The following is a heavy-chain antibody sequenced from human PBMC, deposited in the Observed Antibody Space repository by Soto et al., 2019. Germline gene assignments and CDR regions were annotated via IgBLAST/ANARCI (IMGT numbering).Heavy chain of an antibody. CDR3: ARGYDILTGPPDY. Sequence: SETLSLTCTVSGGSISSSSYYWGWTRQPPGKGLEWIGIIYYSGSTYYNPSLKGRVIISADTSKNQFSLKLTSVTAADTAVYYCARGYDILTGPPDYWGQGTLVTVSS. CDR2: IYYSGST. CDR1: GGSISSSSYY. D-gene: IGHD3-9*01. V-gene: IGHV4-39*01. J-gene: IGHJ4*02.